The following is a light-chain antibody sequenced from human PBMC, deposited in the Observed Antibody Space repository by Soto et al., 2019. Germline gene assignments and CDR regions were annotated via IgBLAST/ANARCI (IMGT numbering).Light chain of an antibody. J-gene: IGKJ1*01. CDR3: QEYETSAT. Sequence: EIVLTQSPGTLSLSVGERATLSCRASQKINSCYLAWYQHKPGQAPTVLIYGASNRATGIPDRFSGSGSGTDFTLIFSSLEPEDFGVYDVQEYETSATFGQGSKVDIK. CDR1: QKINSCY. V-gene: IGKV3-20*01. CDR2: GAS.